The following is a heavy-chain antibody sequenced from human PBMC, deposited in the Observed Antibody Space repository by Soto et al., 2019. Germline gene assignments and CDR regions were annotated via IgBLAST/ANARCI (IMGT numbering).Heavy chain of an antibody. D-gene: IGHD3-3*01. CDR2: IKSKTDGGTT. J-gene: IGHJ6*02. CDR1: GFTFSNAW. CDR3: TTPFWSGYREYYYYYGMDV. Sequence: GGSLRLSCAASGFTFSNAWMSWVRQAPGKGLEWVGRIKSKTDGGTTDYAAPVKGRFTISRDDSKNTLYLQMNSLKTEDTAVYYCTTPFWSGYREYYYYYGMDVWRQRTTVTVSS. V-gene: IGHV3-15*01.